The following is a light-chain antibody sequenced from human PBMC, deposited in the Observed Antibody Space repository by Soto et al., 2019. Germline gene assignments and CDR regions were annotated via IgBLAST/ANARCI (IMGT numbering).Light chain of an antibody. J-gene: IGKJ4*01. CDR3: QQYNNWTLT. CDR1: QSVNIN. V-gene: IGKV3-15*01. CDR2: GAS. Sequence: EIVMTQSPATLSVSPGERATLSCRASQSVNINLAWYQQKPGQAPRLLIYGASTRATGIPARFSGSGYGSDFTLTISSLQSEDFAVYYCQQYNNWTLTFGGGTKVEIK.